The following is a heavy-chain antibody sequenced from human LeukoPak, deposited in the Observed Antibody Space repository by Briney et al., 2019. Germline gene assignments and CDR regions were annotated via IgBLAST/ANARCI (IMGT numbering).Heavy chain of an antibody. D-gene: IGHD3-16*02. J-gene: IGHJ4*02. V-gene: IGHV3-30*18. CDR3: AKGSGGVIVHDYFDN. CDR1: VYSFSNYA. CDR2: TSYDGSDQ. Sequence: GGSLRLSCAASVYSFSNYAMQGVRQAPGKGLAWVAVTSYDGSDQDYTDSVKGRFTISRDNSENTVYLQMNGLRAEDTAVYYCAKGSGGVIVHDYFDNWGQGTLVTVSS.